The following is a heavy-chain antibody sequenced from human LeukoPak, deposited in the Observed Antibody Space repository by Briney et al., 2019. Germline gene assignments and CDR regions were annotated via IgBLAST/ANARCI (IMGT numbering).Heavy chain of an antibody. J-gene: IGHJ4*02. CDR1: GGSISSYY. CDR2: IYYSGST. V-gene: IGHV4-59*12. CDR3: ARESPVGYFDY. Sequence: PSETLSLTCTVSGGSISSYYWSWIRQPPGKGLEWIGYIYYSGSTNYNPSLKSRVTISVDTSKNQFSLKLSSVTAADTAVYYCARESPVGYFDYWGQGTLVTVSS.